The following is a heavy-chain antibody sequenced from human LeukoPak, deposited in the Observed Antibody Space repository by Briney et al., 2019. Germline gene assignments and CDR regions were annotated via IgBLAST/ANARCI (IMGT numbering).Heavy chain of an antibody. V-gene: IGHV1-69*01. CDR3: ARALYSMDLRYFDWSQNWVIGY. CDR2: IIPIFGTA. Sequence: SVKVSCKASGGTFNRYAISWVRQAPGQGLEWMGGIIPIFGTANYAQKFQGRVTITADESTSTAYMELSSLRSEDTAVYYCARALYSMDLRYFDWSQNWVIGYWGQGTLVTVSS. D-gene: IGHD3-9*01. J-gene: IGHJ4*02. CDR1: GGTFNRYA.